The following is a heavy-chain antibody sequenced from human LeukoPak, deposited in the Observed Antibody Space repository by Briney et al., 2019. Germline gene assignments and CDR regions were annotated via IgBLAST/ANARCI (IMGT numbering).Heavy chain of an antibody. Sequence: GGSLRLSCAASGFTFSSYWMSWVRQAPGKGLEWVANIKQDGSEKYYVDSVKGRFTISRDNAKNSLYLQMNSLRAEDTAVYYCARDRRRLGYCSGGSCLHRDYWGQGTLVTVSS. D-gene: IGHD2-15*01. J-gene: IGHJ4*02. CDR1: GFTFSSYW. V-gene: IGHV3-7*01. CDR3: ARDRRRLGYCSGGSCLHRDY. CDR2: IKQDGSEK.